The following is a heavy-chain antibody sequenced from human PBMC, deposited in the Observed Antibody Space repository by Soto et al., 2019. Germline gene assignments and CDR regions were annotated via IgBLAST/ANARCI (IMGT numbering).Heavy chain of an antibody. CDR2: FDPEDGET. CDR3: ATMTAVPHYDFWSGSPNWFDP. J-gene: IGHJ5*02. Sequence: ASVKVSCKVSGYTLTELSMHWVRQAPGKGLEWMGGFDPEDGETIYAQNFQGRVTMTEDTSTDTAYMELSSLRSEDTAVYYCATMTAVPHYDFWSGSPNWFDPWGQGTLVTVSS. CDR1: GYTLTELS. V-gene: IGHV1-24*01. D-gene: IGHD3-3*01.